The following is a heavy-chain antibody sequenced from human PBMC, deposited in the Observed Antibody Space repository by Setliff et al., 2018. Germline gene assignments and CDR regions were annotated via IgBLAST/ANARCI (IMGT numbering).Heavy chain of an antibody. CDR1: GDSFSGYF. CDR3: AREGVDTRSSTDYRYYMDV. D-gene: IGHD5-18*01. J-gene: IGHJ6*03. Sequence: SETLSLTCAVYGDSFSGYFWTWIRQPPGKGLEWIGYIHSSGRSNYNPSLRSRITISQDRSENQFSLTLSSVTAADTAVYYCAREGVDTRSSTDYRYYMDVWGKGTTVTVSS. V-gene: IGHV4-4*08. CDR2: IHSSGRS.